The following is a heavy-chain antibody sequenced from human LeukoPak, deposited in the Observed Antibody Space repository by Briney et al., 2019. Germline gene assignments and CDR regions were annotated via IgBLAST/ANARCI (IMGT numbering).Heavy chain of an antibody. V-gene: IGHV3-21*01. CDR3: AKGGNRPDY. D-gene: IGHD6-6*01. Sequence: GGSLRLSCAASGFTFSSYGMSWVRQAPGKGLEWVSSISSSSSYIYYADSVKGRFTISRDNAKNSLYLQMNSLRAEDTAVYYCAKGGNRPDYWGQGTLVTVSS. J-gene: IGHJ4*02. CDR1: GFTFSSYG. CDR2: ISSSSSYI.